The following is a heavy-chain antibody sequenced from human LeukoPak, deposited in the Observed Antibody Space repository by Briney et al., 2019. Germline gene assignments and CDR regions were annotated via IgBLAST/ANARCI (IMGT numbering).Heavy chain of an antibody. V-gene: IGHV3-23*01. J-gene: IGHJ4*02. CDR1: GFTFSSYA. Sequence: GGSLRLSCAASGFTFSSYAMSWVRQAPGKGLEWVSTINDSGGSRNYADSVKGRFTISRDNSKNTLHLQTNNLRAEDTAVYYCAKDSGQWLASTGDNWGQGTLVTVSS. CDR3: AKDSGQWLASTGDN. CDR2: INDSGGSR. D-gene: IGHD6-19*01.